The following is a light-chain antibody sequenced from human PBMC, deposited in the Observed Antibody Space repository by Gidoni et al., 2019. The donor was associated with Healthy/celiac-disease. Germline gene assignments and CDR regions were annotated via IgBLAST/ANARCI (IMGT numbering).Light chain of an antibody. Sequence: EIVMTQSPATLSVSPGERATLSCRASQSVSSNLAWYQQKPGQAHRLLIYGASTRATGIPARFSGSGSGTEFNITISSLQSEDFAVYYCQQYNNWPPYTFGQGTKLEIK. CDR2: GAS. CDR1: QSVSSN. CDR3: QQYNNWPPYT. J-gene: IGKJ2*01. V-gene: IGKV3-15*01.